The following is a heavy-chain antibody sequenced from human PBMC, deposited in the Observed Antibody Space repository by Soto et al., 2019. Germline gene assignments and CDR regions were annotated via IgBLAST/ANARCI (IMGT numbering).Heavy chain of an antibody. V-gene: IGHV1-69*04. CDR3: ARNPRAVAAMHMDV. CDR1: GGTFSSYA. CDR2: IIPILGIG. J-gene: IGHJ6*03. D-gene: IGHD6-19*01. Sequence: QVQLVQSGAEVKKPGSSVKVSCKASGGTFSSYAFNWVRQAPGQGLEWMGRIIPILGIGDYAQRFQGRVTINADKSTRTVYMELSSLRSEDTAVYYCARNPRAVAAMHMDVWGKGTMVTVSS.